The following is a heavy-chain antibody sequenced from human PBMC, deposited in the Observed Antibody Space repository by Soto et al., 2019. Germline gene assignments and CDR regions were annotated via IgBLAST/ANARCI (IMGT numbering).Heavy chain of an antibody. CDR3: ASAAVTGKAGLDF. CDR1: GYTFSGFY. D-gene: IGHD6-19*01. V-gene: IGHV1-2*02. Sequence: ASVKVSCKASGYTFSGFYMHWLRQAPGQGLEWMAWINPNSGGTKSAEKFQGRVTMTRDTSISTAYMELSRLTSDDTALYYCASAAVTGKAGLDFWGQGTQVTVSS. CDR2: INPNSGGT. J-gene: IGHJ4*02.